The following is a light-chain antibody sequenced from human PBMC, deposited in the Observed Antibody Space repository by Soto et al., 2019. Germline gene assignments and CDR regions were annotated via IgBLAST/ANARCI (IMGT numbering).Light chain of an antibody. J-gene: IGKJ2*01. CDR1: QSISNW. CDR3: QQYDDYPYT. V-gene: IGKV1-5*03. CDR2: KAS. Sequence: DMQMTQSPSTLSASVGDRVTITCRASQSISNWLAWYQQKPGTAPNLLIFKASSLESGVPSRFSGSGSGTEFTLTISSLQHDDFATYYCQQYDDYPYTFGQGTKLEMK.